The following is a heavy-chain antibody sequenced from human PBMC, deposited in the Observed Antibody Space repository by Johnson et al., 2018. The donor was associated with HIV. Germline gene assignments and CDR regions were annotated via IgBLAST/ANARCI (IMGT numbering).Heavy chain of an antibody. CDR1: GFTFSSYW. CDR2: IKQDGSEK. J-gene: IGHJ3*02. CDR3: AKAKGDYPRAFDI. V-gene: IGHV3-7*01. D-gene: IGHD3-16*01. Sequence: VQLVESGGGLIQPGRSLRLSCAASGFTFSSYWMSWVRQAPGKGLEWVANIKQDGSEKYYVDSVKGRYTISRDNAKNSLYLQMNSLRAEDTAVYYCAKAKGDYPRAFDIWGQGTMVTVSS.